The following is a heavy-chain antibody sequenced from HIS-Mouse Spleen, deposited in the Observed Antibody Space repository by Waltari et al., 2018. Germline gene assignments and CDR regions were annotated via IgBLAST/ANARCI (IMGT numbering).Heavy chain of an antibody. CDR1: GFTSSSYG. CDR2: IWYDGSNK. J-gene: IGHJ4*02. V-gene: IGHV3-33*06. Sequence: QVQLVESGGGVVQPGRSLRLSCAASGFTSSSYGMHWGRQAPGKGLEWVAVIWYDGSNKYYADSVKGRFTISRDNSKNTLYLQMNSLRAEDTAVYYCAKGKYYFDYWGQGTLVTVSS. CDR3: AKGKYYFDY.